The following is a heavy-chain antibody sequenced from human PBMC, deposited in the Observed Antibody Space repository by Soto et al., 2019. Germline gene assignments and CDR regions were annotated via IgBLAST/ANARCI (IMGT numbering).Heavy chain of an antibody. V-gene: IGHV1-18*01. Sequence: QVQLVQSGAEVKKPGASVKVSCKASGYTFISYGISWVRQAPGQGLEWMGWINTYNGNTNYAQKLQGRVTMTTDTSTRTAYMVLRSLRSDDTAIYYCAXXRGXXSGGSCSSDWFDPWGQGTXVTVSS. CDR1: GYTFISYG. D-gene: IGHD2-15*01. CDR3: AXXRGXXSGGSCSSDWFDP. CDR2: INTYNGNT. J-gene: IGHJ5*02.